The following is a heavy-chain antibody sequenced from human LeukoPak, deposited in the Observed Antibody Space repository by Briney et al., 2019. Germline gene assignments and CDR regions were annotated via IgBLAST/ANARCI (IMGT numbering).Heavy chain of an antibody. CDR3: ATIWFGESPPYYYYYGMDV. Sequence: PSETLSLTCTVSGGSISSSSYYWGWIRQPPGKGLKWIGRIYYSGSTYYNPSLNSRVTISVDTSKNLFSLKLSSVTAADTAVYYCATIWFGESPPYYYYYGMDVWGQGTTVTVSS. J-gene: IGHJ6*02. D-gene: IGHD3-10*01. CDR2: IYYSGST. V-gene: IGHV4-39*01. CDR1: GGSISSSSYY.